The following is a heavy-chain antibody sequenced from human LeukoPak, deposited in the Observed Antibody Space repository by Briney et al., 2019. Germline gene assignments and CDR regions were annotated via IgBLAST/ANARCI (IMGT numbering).Heavy chain of an antibody. Sequence: GASVKVSCKASGYTFTSYYMHWVRQAPGQGLEWMGVINLSSGSTTYSQKFQVRVTMTRDTSTSTVYMELSSLISEDTAMYYCARDLIAVTGFIDYWGQGTLVTVSS. D-gene: IGHD6-19*01. V-gene: IGHV1-46*01. CDR2: INLSSGST. CDR1: GYTFTSYY. J-gene: IGHJ4*02. CDR3: ARDLIAVTGFIDY.